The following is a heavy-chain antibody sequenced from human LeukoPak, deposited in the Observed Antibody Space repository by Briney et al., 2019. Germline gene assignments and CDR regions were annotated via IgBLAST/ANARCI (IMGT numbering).Heavy chain of an antibody. D-gene: IGHD3-22*01. Sequence: GGSLRPSCAASGFPFSSYALHWVRQAPGKGLGGVAVISYDGSNKYYAESVQGRFIITRDNSKTTLYLQMNSLRADDTAVYYCARDRSFYYDSSGTLDCWRRGTLVAVSS. CDR1: GFPFSSYA. J-gene: IGHJ4*02. CDR2: ISYDGSNK. CDR3: ARDRSFYYDSSGTLDC. V-gene: IGHV3-30-3*01.